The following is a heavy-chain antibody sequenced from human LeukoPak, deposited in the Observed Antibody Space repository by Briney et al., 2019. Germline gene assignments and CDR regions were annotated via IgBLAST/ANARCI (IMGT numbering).Heavy chain of an antibody. CDR1: GGSFRGNY. J-gene: IGHJ6*02. CDR2: INHSGRT. Sequence: PSETLSLTCAVYGGSFRGNYWTWIRQSPGKGLEWIGEINHSGRTNYNPSLKSRVTISVDTSKNQFSLKLSSVTAADTAVYYCARGPGYCSSTSCYRYYYYYGMDVWGQGTTVTVSS. CDR3: ARGPGYCSSTSCYRYYYYYGMDV. V-gene: IGHV4-34*01. D-gene: IGHD2-2*01.